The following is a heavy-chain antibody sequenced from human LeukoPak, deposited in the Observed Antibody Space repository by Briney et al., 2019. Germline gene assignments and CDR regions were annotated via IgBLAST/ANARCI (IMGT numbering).Heavy chain of an antibody. V-gene: IGHV1-18*01. Sequence: ASVKVSCKASGYTFTSYGISWVRQAPGQGLEWMGWISAYNGNTNYAQKLQGRVTMTTDTSTSTAYMELRSLRFDDTAVYYCARGCSSTSCSNWFDPWGQGTLVTVSS. CDR2: ISAYNGNT. CDR3: ARGCSSTSCSNWFDP. D-gene: IGHD2-2*01. CDR1: GYTFTSYG. J-gene: IGHJ5*02.